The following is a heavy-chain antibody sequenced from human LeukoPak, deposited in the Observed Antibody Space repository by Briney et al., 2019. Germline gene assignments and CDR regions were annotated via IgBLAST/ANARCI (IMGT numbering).Heavy chain of an antibody. CDR1: GYSFTNYE. V-gene: IGHV1-2*02. J-gene: IGHJ5*02. D-gene: IGHD4-17*01. CDR2: INPNSGGT. CDR3: AREGADDHGRLQWFDP. Sequence: ASVKVSCKASGYSFTNYEINWVRQATGQGLEWMGWINPNSGGTNYAQKFQGRVTMTRDTSISTAYMDLRSLRSDGTAFYYCAREGADDHGRLQWFDPWGQGTLVTVSS.